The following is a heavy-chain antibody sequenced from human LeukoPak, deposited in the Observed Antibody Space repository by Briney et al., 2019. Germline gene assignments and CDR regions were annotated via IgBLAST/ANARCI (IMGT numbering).Heavy chain of an antibody. CDR1: GGSISSSSYY. CDR2: IYYSGST. D-gene: IGHD4-11*01. Sequence: SETLSLTCTVSGGSISSSSYYWGWIRQPPGKGLEWIGSIYYSGSTYYNPSLKSRVTISVDTSKNQFSLKLSSVTAADTAVYYCARDSLHGGMDVWGQGTTVTVSS. J-gene: IGHJ6*02. V-gene: IGHV4-39*07. CDR3: ARDSLHGGMDV.